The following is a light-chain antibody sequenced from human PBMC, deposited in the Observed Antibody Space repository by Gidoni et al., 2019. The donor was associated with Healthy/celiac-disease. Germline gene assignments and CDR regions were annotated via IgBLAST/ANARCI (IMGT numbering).Light chain of an antibody. Sequence: QSVLTQPPSMSGAPGPRVTSSCTGSSSNIGAGYDVHWYQQLPGTAPKRLIDGNSHRPSVVPDRFSGSKSGTSASLAIPGLQAEDEADYYCQSYDSSLSGLNWVFGGGTKLTVL. CDR1: SSNIGAGYD. J-gene: IGLJ3*02. CDR3: QSYDSSLSGLNWV. CDR2: GNS. V-gene: IGLV1-40*01.